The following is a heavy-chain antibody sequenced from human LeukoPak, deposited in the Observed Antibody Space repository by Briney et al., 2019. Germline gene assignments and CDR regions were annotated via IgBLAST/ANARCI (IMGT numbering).Heavy chain of an antibody. J-gene: IGHJ3*02. CDR1: GFTFSSYW. D-gene: IGHD2-21*01. CDR2: IKQDGSDK. V-gene: IGHV3-7*04. CDR3: AREGLWVGPDSGKTRHPYWEI. Sequence: PGGSLRLSCAASGFTFSSYWVSWVRQAPGKGLQWVANIKQDGSDKYYVDSVKGRFTISRDNAKNSLNLQMSSLRAEDTAVYYCAREGLWVGPDSGKTRHPYWEIWGQGTMVTVSS.